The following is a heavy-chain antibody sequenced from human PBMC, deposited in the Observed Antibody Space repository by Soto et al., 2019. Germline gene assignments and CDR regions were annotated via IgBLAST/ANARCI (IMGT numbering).Heavy chain of an antibody. D-gene: IGHD6-19*01. Sequence: ASVKVSCKASGYAFTGHYMHWVRQAPGQGLEWMGIIYPSGGSTSYAQKFQGRVTMTRDTSTIRVCVALTSLRSEDTAVHHCSGWSPNINWFDPWGQGTLVGVSS. V-gene: IGHV1-46*01. J-gene: IGHJ5*02. CDR2: IYPSGGST. CDR1: GYAFTGHY. CDR3: SGWSPNINWFDP.